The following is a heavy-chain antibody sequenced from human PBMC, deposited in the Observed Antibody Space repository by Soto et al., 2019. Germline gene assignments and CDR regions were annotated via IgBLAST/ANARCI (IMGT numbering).Heavy chain of an antibody. CDR3: ASDPPGGSYFLDQ. J-gene: IGHJ4*02. V-gene: IGHV3-30-3*01. CDR1: GFTFRRYA. D-gene: IGHD2-15*01. CDR2: ISDDGNIQ. Sequence: QVQLVESGGGVVQPGRSLRLSCAASGFTFRRYALHWVRQAPGKGLEWVAVISDDGNIQYYADSVKGRFTISRDNFRNTVHLQMNSLRAEDTAVYFCASDPPGGSYFLDQWGQGTLVTVSS.